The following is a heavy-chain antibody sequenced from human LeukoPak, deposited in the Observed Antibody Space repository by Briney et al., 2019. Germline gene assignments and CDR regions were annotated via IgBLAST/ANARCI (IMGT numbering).Heavy chain of an antibody. CDR1: GYTFTDDY. V-gene: IGHV1-2*02. CDR2: INPNSGVT. J-gene: IGHJ4*02. Sequence: ASLKVSCKASGYTFTDDYVHWVRQAPGQGLEWMGWINPNSGVTNYAQKFQGRVTMTRDMSISTAYMELRSLRSDDTAVYYCARDMRRGSSSWYAIYFDYWGQGTLVTVSS. CDR3: ARDMRRGSSSWYAIYFDY. D-gene: IGHD6-13*01.